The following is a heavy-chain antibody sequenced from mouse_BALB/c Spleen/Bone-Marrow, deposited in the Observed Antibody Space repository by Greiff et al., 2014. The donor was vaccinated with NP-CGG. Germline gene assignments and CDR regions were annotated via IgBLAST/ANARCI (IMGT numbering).Heavy chain of an antibody. CDR1: GYTFTSYW. Sequence: EVQLQQSGTVLARPGASVKMSCKASGYTFTSYWMHWVKQRPGQGLEWIGAIYPGNSDTSYNQKFKGKAKLTAVTSTSTAYMELSSLTNDDSAVYYCTRYPYYYGSRNYYAMDYWGQGTSVTVSS. CDR3: TRYPYYYGSRNYYAMDY. CDR2: IYPGNSDT. V-gene: IGHV1-5*01. J-gene: IGHJ4*01. D-gene: IGHD1-1*01.